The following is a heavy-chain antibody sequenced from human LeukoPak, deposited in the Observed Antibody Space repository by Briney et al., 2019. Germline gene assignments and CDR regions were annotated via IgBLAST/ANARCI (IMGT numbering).Heavy chain of an antibody. D-gene: IGHD2-15*01. CDR3: ARGIRCSGGSCYWNTQYYYYYGMDV. J-gene: IGHJ6*02. CDR1: GDSVSSNSAA. CDR2: TYYRSKWYN. Sequence: SQTLSLTRAISGDSVSSNSAAWNWIRQSPSRGLEWLGRTYYRSKWYNDYAVSVKSRITINPDTSKNQFSLQLNSVTPEDTAVYYCARGIRCSGGSCYWNTQYYYYYGMDVWGQGTTVTVSS. V-gene: IGHV6-1*01.